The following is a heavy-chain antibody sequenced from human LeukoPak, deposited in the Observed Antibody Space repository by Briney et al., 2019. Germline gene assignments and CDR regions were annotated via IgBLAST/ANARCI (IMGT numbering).Heavy chain of an antibody. CDR2: ISYDGSNK. Sequence: GGSLRLSCAASGFTFSSYAMHWVRQAPGKGLEWVAVISYDGSNKYYADCVKGRFTISRDNSKNTLYLQMNSLRAEDTAVYYCAKTADRDILTGYHAPDYWGQGTLVTVSS. CDR3: AKTADRDILTGYHAPDY. J-gene: IGHJ4*02. CDR1: GFTFSSYA. D-gene: IGHD3-9*01. V-gene: IGHV3-30-3*01.